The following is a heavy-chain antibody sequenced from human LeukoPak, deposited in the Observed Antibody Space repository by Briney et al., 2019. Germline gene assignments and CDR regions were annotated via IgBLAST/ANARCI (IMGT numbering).Heavy chain of an antibody. CDR2: IYYSGST. Sequence: SETLSLTCTVSGGSISSSSYYWGWIRQPPGKRLEWIGSIYYSGSTYYNPSLKSRVTISVDTSKNQFSLKLTSVTAADTAVYYCARQGGYSGYDVDYWGQGTLVTVSS. CDR3: ARQGGYSGYDVDY. D-gene: IGHD5-12*01. V-gene: IGHV4-39*01. CDR1: GGSISSSSYY. J-gene: IGHJ4*02.